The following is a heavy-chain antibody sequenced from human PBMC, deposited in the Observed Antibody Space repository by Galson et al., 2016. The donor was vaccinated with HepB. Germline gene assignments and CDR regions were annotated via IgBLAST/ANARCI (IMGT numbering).Heavy chain of an antibody. D-gene: IGHD4-17*01. CDR2: ISYDGSRK. Sequence: SLRLSCAASGFTFKNYALHWVRQAPGKGLEWVAIISYDGSRKFFADSVKGRFTISRDSSKNTVYLQMNSLRAEDTAMYYCAKDSPYGDQTSDYWGQGTLVTVSS. CDR3: AKDSPYGDQTSDY. J-gene: IGHJ4*02. CDR1: GFTFKNYA. V-gene: IGHV3-30*04.